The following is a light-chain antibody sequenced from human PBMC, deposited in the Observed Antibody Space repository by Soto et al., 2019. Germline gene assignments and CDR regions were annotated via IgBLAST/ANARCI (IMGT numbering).Light chain of an antibody. V-gene: IGLV2-11*01. Sequence: QSALTQPRSVSGSPGQSVTISCTGTSSDVSDYNYVSWYQQHPGEAPKVMIYDVTKRPSGVPDRFSGSKSDNTASLTISGLQADDEADYYCCSYTGTYTVVFGGGTQLTVL. CDR1: SSDVSDYNY. J-gene: IGLJ2*01. CDR2: DVT. CDR3: CSYTGTYTVV.